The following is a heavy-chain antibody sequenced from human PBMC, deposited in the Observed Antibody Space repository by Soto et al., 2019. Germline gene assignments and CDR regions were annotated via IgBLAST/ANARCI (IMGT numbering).Heavy chain of an antibody. D-gene: IGHD3-9*01. J-gene: IGHJ4*02. CDR1: GGSFIGYY. CDR2: INHSGST. Sequence: SETLSLTCAVYGGSFIGYYWSWILQPPWKGLEWIGEINHSGSTNYNPSLKSRVTISVDTSKNQFSLKLSSVTAADTAVYYCARGQGYDILTGYSGIDYWGQGTLVTVSS. CDR3: ARGQGYDILTGYSGIDY. V-gene: IGHV4-34*01.